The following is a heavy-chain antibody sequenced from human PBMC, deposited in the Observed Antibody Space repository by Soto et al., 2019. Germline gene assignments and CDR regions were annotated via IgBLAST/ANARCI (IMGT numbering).Heavy chain of an antibody. V-gene: IGHV3-30*03. J-gene: IGHJ4*02. Sequence: QVQLVESGGGVVQPGRSLRLSCAASGFTFSSYGMHWVRQAPGKGLEWVALISYDGSDKYYADSVKGRFTISRDNSKNTVYLQMNSLRVEDTAVYYCGAGQYFSDSWGQGTLVTVSS. CDR1: GFTFSSYG. CDR3: GAGQYFSDS. D-gene: IGHD6-13*01. CDR2: ISYDGSDK.